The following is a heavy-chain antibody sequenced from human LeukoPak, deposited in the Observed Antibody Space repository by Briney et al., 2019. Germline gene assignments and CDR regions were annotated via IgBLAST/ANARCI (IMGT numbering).Heavy chain of an antibody. D-gene: IGHD3-22*01. CDR1: GGSISSGDYY. V-gene: IGHV4-30-4*01. Sequence: SETLSLTCIVSGGSISSGDYYWSWIRQPPGKGLEWIGYIYYSGSTYYNPSLKSRVTISVDTSKNQFSLKLSSVTAADTAVYYCASNYYDSSGYYFDYWGQGTLVTVSS. J-gene: IGHJ4*02. CDR3: ASNYYDSSGYYFDY. CDR2: IYYSGST.